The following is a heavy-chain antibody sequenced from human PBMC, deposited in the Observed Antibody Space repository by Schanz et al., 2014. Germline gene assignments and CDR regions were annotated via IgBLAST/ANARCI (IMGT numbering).Heavy chain of an antibody. CDR2: INPNTYST. J-gene: IGHJ3*02. V-gene: IGHV1-2*06. CDR3: ARDITGDTGALDI. CDR1: GYTFTTHY. D-gene: IGHD7-27*01. Sequence: QVQLVQSGAEVKNPGASVKVSCKASGYTFTTHYIHWVRRAPGQGLEWLGRINPNTYSTKYAQKFQGRVTRTSDTSTSTAYMDLSSLTSDDTAVYYCARDITGDTGALDIWGQGTMVTASS.